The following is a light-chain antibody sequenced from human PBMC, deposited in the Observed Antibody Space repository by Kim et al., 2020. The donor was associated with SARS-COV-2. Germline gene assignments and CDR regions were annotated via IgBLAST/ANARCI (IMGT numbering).Light chain of an antibody. J-gene: IGLJ1*01. CDR2: EVT. Sequence: GQSGTISCTGTSSDVGGYNYVSWYQHHPGKAPKLMIYEVTKRPSGVPDRFSGSKSGNTASLTVSGLQAEDEADYYCGSYVGNNNFVFGTGTKVTVL. V-gene: IGLV2-8*01. CDR1: SSDVGGYNY. CDR3: GSYVGNNNFV.